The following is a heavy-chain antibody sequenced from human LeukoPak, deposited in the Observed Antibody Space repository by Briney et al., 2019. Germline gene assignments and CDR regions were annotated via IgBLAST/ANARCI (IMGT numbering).Heavy chain of an antibody. V-gene: IGHV4-59*01. Sequence: PSETLSLTCTVSGGSISSYYWSWIRQPPGKGLEWIGYIYYSGSTTYNPSLKSRVTISVDTSKNQFSLKRSSVTAADTAVYYCAREVTGTTGWFDPWGQGTLVTVSS. J-gene: IGHJ5*02. D-gene: IGHD1-20*01. CDR2: IYYSGST. CDR1: GGSISSYY. CDR3: AREVTGTTGWFDP.